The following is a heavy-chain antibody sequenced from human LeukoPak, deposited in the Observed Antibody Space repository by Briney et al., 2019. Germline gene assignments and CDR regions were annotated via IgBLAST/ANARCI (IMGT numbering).Heavy chain of an antibody. CDR1: GDSISSYY. CDR3: ARDLPMVRGVIIPLIY. CDR2: QYTSGNT. J-gene: IGHJ4*02. Sequence: PSETLSLTCTVSGDSISSYYWSWIRQSAERGLEWIGRQYTSGNTNYNPSLKGRVTISVDKSKNQFSLNLSSVTAADTAVCYCARDLPMVRGVIIPLIYWGQGILVTVSS. V-gene: IGHV4-4*07. D-gene: IGHD3-10*01.